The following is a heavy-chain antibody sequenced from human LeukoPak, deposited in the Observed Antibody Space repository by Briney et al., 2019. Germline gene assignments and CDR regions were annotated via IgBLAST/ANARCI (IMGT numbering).Heavy chain of an antibody. CDR1: GGSISSGGYY. J-gene: IGHJ4*02. CDR3: ARAPGYDYVWGSYRYTHDYFDY. D-gene: IGHD3-16*02. V-gene: IGHV4-31*03. CDR2: IYYSGST. Sequence: SETLSLTCTVSGGSISSGGYYWGWIRQHPGKGLEWIGYIYYSGSTYYNPSLKSRVTISVDTSKNQFSLKLSSVTAADTAVYYCARAPGYDYVWGSYRYTHDYFDYWGQGTLVTVSS.